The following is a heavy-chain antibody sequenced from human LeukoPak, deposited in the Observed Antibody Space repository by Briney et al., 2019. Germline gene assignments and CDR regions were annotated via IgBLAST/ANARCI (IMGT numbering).Heavy chain of an antibody. D-gene: IGHD3-3*01. CDR1: GYTFTGYY. CDR3: AREGIMFGVVETYYYYGMDV. J-gene: IGHJ6*02. CDR2: INPNSGGT. Sequence: GASVKVSCKASGYTFTGYYMHWVRQAPGQGLEWMGWINPNSGGTNYAQKFQGRVTTTRDTSISTAYMELSRLRSDDTAVYYCAREGIMFGVVETYYYYGMDVWGQGTTVTVSS. V-gene: IGHV1-2*02.